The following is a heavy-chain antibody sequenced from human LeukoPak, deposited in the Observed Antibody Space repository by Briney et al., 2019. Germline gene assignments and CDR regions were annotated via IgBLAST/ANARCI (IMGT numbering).Heavy chain of an antibody. CDR2: ISGSGGTT. Sequence: PGGSLRLSCAASGFTFSSYAMSWVRQAPGKGLEWVSGISGSGGTTYHADSVKGRFTISRDNSRNTLYLQMNSLRAEDTAVYYCAKGYCSSFTCYSRFDPWGQGTLVTVSS. V-gene: IGHV3-23*01. D-gene: IGHD2-2*01. CDR1: GFTFSSYA. J-gene: IGHJ5*02. CDR3: AKGYCSSFTCYSRFDP.